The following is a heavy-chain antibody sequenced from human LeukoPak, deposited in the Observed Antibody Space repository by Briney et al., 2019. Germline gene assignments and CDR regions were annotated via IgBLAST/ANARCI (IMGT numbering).Heavy chain of an antibody. J-gene: IGHJ4*02. CDR3: ARDSGAYYDFWSGYVGIYYFDY. D-gene: IGHD3-3*01. Sequence: GGSLRLSCAASGFTFSTYWMSWVRQAPGKGLEWVAVIWYDGSNKYYADSVKGRFTISRDNSKNTLYLQMNSLRAEDTAVYYCARDSGAYYDFWSGYVGIYYFDYWGQGTLVTVSS. CDR2: IWYDGSNK. V-gene: IGHV3-33*08. CDR1: GFTFSTYW.